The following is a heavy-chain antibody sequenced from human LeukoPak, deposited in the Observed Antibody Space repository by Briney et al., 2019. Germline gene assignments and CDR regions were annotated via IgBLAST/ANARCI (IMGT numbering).Heavy chain of an antibody. Sequence: PGGSLRLSCAASGFTFSSYAMSWVRQAPGKGLEWVSAISGNGGSTYYADSVKGRFTISRDNSKNTLYLQMNSLRAEDTAVYYCAKPWDSNGWYYFDQWGQGTLVTVSS. V-gene: IGHV3-23*01. CDR3: AKPWDSNGWYYFDQ. J-gene: IGHJ4*02. CDR2: ISGNGGST. D-gene: IGHD6-19*01. CDR1: GFTFSSYA.